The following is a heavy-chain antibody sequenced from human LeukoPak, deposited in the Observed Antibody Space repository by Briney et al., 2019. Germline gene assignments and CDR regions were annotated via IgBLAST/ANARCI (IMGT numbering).Heavy chain of an antibody. J-gene: IGHJ1*01. CDR1: GFTLSSKY. V-gene: IGHV3-66*01. D-gene: IGHD3-22*01. Sequence: PGGSLRFSCAASGFTLSSKYMSWVRQSPGKGLEWVSVIYSGDKTYYADSVKGRFTISRDNSKNTLDLQMNSLRAEDTAVYYCARDLYDSSGYQRGYFQHWGQGTLVTVSS. CDR3: ARDLYDSSGYQRGYFQH. CDR2: IYSGDKT.